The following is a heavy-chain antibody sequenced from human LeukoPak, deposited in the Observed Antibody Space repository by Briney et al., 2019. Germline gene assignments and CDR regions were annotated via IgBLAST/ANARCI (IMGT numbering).Heavy chain of an antibody. Sequence: GGSLRLSCAASGFTFSNHWMHWVRQAPGKGLVWVSRVNNNGSSTIYADSAKGRFTIARDNAKNKLYLQMNGLRVEDTAVYYCARDVAQRRLWFGEGGQGTLVTVSS. J-gene: IGHJ4*02. CDR2: VNNNGSST. CDR3: ARDVAQRRLWFGE. V-gene: IGHV3-74*01. CDR1: GFTFSNHW. D-gene: IGHD3-10*01.